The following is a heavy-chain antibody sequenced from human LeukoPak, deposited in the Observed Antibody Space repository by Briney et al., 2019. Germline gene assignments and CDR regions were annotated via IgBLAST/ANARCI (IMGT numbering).Heavy chain of an antibody. CDR1: GYTFTGYY. CDR3: ARASQEMATTTSFDY. D-gene: IGHD5-24*01. Sequence: SVKVSCKASGYTFTGYYMHWVRQAPGQGLEWMGGIIPIFGTANYAQKFQGRVTITTDESTSTAYMELSSLRSEDTAVYYCARASQEMATTTSFDYWGQGTLVTVSS. J-gene: IGHJ4*02. CDR2: IIPIFGTA. V-gene: IGHV1-69*05.